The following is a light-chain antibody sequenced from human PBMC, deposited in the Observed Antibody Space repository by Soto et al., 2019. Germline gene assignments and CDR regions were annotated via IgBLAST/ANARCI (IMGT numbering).Light chain of an antibody. J-gene: IGKJ5*01. Sequence: IHVFQFPSLLAPFVGHSVTLPCRAIQSICKHLNWYQQKPGKAPKFLIYGASTLQSGVPSRFTGSGSGTDFTLTVNSLQPEDLATYYCQQSYSSPTTFGQGTRLDI. V-gene: IGKV1-39*01. CDR1: QSICKH. CDR3: QQSYSSPTT. CDR2: GAS.